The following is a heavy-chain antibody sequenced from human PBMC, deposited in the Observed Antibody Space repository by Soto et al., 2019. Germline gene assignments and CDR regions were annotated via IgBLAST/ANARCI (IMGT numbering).Heavy chain of an antibody. CDR3: AKVPRYVAAGTEGGLWVGYYYYGMDV. D-gene: IGHD6-13*01. V-gene: IGHV3-23*01. CDR1: GFTFSSYA. CDR2: ISGSGGST. J-gene: IGHJ6*02. Sequence: PGGSLRLSCAASGFTFSSYAMSWVRQAPGKGLEWVSAISGSGGSTYYADSVKGRFTISRDNSKNTLYLQMNSLRAEDTAVYYCAKVPRYVAAGTEGGLWVGYYYYGMDVWGQGTTVTVSS.